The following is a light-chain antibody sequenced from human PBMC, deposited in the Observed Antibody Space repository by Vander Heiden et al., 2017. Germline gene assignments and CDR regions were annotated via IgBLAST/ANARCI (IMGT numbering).Light chain of an antibody. CDR1: SSTFGSNT. J-gene: IGLJ3*02. Sequence: QSVLTQPPSASGTPGQRATSSCSGSSSTFGSNTVNWYHQLPGTAPNLLIYSNNQRPSGVPDRFSGSKSGTSASLVISGLQSEDEADYYCAAWDDSLNGWVFGGGTKLTVL. V-gene: IGLV1-44*01. CDR2: SNN. CDR3: AAWDDSLNGWV.